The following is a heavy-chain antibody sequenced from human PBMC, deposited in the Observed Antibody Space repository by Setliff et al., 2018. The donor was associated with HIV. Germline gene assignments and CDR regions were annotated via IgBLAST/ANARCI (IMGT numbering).Heavy chain of an antibody. D-gene: IGHD6-13*01. J-gene: IGHJ6*03. CDR1: GGSITSSGSYY. CDR3: ARHRDPPGTSWIYYYYYMDL. V-gene: IGHV4-39*01. Sequence: SETLSLTCTVSGGSITSSGSYYWAWLRQPPGKRLEWLGSIYSSGSPSYNPSLSSRLTISVDTSKNHVSLRLSSVTATDTGVYYCARHRDPPGTSWIYYYYYMDLWGEGTTVTVSS. CDR2: IYSSGSP.